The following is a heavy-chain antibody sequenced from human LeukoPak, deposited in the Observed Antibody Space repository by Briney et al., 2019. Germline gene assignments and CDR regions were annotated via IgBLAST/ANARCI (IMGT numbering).Heavy chain of an antibody. J-gene: IGHJ6*02. CDR1: VGSFSGYY. CDR3: ARDLKVVPAAIKRAPDYYYYYGMDV. V-gene: IGHV4-34*01. CDR2: INHSGST. D-gene: IGHD2-2*02. Sequence: SETLSLTCAVYVGSFSGYYWSWIRQPPGKGLEWIGEINHSGSTNYNPSLKSRVTISVDKSKNQFSLKLSSVTAADTAVYYCARDLKVVPAAIKRAPDYYYYYGMDVWGQGTTVTVSS.